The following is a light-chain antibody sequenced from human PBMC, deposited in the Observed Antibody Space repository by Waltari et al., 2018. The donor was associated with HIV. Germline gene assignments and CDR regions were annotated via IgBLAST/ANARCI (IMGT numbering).Light chain of an antibody. V-gene: IGLV1-40*01. CDR3: QSYDSSLSGSV. J-gene: IGLJ2*01. Sequence: QSVLTQPPSVSGAPGQRVTIFCTGSSSNIGAGYDVHWYQQLPATPPKLLIYGNSSRPSGVPDRLSGSKSGTSASLAITGLQAEDEADYYCQSYDSSLSGSVFGGGTKLTVL. CDR2: GNS. CDR1: SSNIGAGYD.